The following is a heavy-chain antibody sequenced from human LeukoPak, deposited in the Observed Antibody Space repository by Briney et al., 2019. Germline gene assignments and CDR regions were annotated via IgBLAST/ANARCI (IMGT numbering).Heavy chain of an antibody. V-gene: IGHV4-39*01. CDR3: ARHTGPGVNPYFDY. CDR2: IYYSGST. Sequence: PSETLSLTCTVSGGSISSSTYYWGWIRQPPGKGLEWIGSIYYSGSTYYNPSLKSRVTISVDTSKNQFSLKLSSVTAADTAVYYCARHTGPGVNPYFDYWGQGTLVTVSS. D-gene: IGHD1-14*01. CDR1: GGSISSSTYY. J-gene: IGHJ4*02.